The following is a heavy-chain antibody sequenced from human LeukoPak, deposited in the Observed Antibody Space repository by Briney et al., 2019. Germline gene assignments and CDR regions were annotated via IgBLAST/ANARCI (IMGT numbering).Heavy chain of an antibody. Sequence: SETLSLTCAASGDSMRGYWLSWVRQSPGKGLEWIGEIFHSGSTSYNPSLMSRVTISIDQSKSQFSLKLTSVTAADTAVYYCVRNGYYSVDYWGQGTLVTVSS. V-gene: IGHV4-4*02. D-gene: IGHD3-22*01. CDR2: IFHSGST. J-gene: IGHJ4*02. CDR1: GDSMRGYW. CDR3: VRNGYYSVDY.